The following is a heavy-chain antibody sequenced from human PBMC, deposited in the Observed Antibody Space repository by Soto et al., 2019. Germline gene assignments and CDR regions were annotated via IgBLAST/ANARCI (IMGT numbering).Heavy chain of an antibody. CDR1: GGSISSGIYY. V-gene: IGHV4-31*03. CDR2: FYDSGTT. J-gene: IGHJ5*02. Sequence: SETLSLTCTVSGGSISSGIYYWTWIRQHPGKGLEWIGYFYDSGTTYYNPSLKSRLTVSLDTSKNQFSLKLSSVTAEDTAVYYCARVPSPWGQGTLVTVSS. CDR3: ARVPSP.